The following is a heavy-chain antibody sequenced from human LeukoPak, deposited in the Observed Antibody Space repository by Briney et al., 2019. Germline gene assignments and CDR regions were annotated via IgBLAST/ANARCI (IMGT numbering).Heavy chain of an antibody. CDR2: ISSSSSYI. Sequence: GGSLRLSCAASGFTFSSYSMNWVRQAPGKGLEWVSSISSSSSYIYYADSVKGRFTISRDNAKNSLYLQMNSLRAEDTVVYYCARDDWGLLEPFDPWGQGTLVTVPS. J-gene: IGHJ5*02. CDR1: GFTFSSYS. CDR3: ARDDWGLLEPFDP. V-gene: IGHV3-21*01. D-gene: IGHD3-16*01.